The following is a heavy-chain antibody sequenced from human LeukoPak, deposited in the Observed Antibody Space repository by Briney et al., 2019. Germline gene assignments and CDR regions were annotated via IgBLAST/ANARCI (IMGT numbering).Heavy chain of an antibody. J-gene: IGHJ4*02. CDR2: ISYDGSNK. CDR3: AREYSSSWRYYFDY. V-gene: IGHV3-30-3*01. Sequence: GGSLRLSCAASGFTFSSYAMHWVRQAPGKGLEWVAVISYDGSNKYYADSVKGRFTISRDNSKNTLYLQMNSMRAEDTAVYYCAREYSSSWRYYFDYWGQGTLVTVSS. CDR1: GFTFSSYA. D-gene: IGHD6-13*01.